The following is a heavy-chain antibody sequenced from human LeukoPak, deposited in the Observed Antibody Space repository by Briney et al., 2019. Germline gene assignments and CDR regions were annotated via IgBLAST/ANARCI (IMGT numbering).Heavy chain of an antibody. CDR3: ARGVCSGCSCLLSNWYFDL. V-gene: IGHV3-74*01. CDR1: GFTFRSYW. D-gene: IGHD2-15*01. Sequence: PGGSLRLSCEASGFTFRSYWMHWVRQAPGKGLVWVSRINGDGSSTSYADSVKGRFTISRDNAKNTLYLQMNSLRAEDSAVYYRARGVCSGCSCLLSNWYFDLWGRGTLVTVSS. CDR2: INGDGSST. J-gene: IGHJ2*01.